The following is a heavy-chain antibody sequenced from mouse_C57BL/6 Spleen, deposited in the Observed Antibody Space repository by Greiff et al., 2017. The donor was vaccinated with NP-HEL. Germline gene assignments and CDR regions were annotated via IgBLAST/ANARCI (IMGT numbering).Heavy chain of an antibody. D-gene: IGHD2-3*01. Sequence: QVQLQQSGAELVRPGSSVKLSCKASGYTFTSYWMHWVKQRPIQGLEWIGNIDPSDSETHYNQKFKDKATLTVDKSSSTAYMQLSSLTSEDSAVYYCASRRYDGYSLDYWGQGTTLTVSS. CDR1: GYTFTSYW. CDR2: IDPSDSET. V-gene: IGHV1-52*01. CDR3: ASRRYDGYSLDY. J-gene: IGHJ2*01.